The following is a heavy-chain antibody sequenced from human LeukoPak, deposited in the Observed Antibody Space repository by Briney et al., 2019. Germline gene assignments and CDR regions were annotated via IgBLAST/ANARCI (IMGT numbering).Heavy chain of an antibody. Sequence: SETLSLTCTVSGGSISSSSYYWGWIRQPPGKGLEWIGSIYYSGSTYYNPSLKSRVTISVDTSKNQFSLTLSSVTAADTAVYYCARERDFYYYMDVWDTGTTVIVSS. V-gene: IGHV4-39*07. J-gene: IGHJ6*03. CDR1: GGSISSSSYY. CDR2: IYYSGST. CDR3: ARERDFYYYMDV.